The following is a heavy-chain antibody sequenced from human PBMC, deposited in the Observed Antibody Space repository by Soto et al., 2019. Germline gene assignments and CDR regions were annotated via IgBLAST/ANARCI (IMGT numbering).Heavy chain of an antibody. CDR2: IYYSGST. D-gene: IGHD6-13*01. V-gene: IGHV4-30-4*01. CDR1: GGSISSGDYY. CDR3: AAAAPFYYYYGMDV. Sequence: SETLSLTCTVSGGSISSGDYYWSWIRQPPGKGLEWIGYIYYSGSTYYNPSLKSRVTISVDTSKNQFSLKLSSVTAADTAVYYCAAAAPFYYYYGMDVWGQGTTVTVSS. J-gene: IGHJ6*02.